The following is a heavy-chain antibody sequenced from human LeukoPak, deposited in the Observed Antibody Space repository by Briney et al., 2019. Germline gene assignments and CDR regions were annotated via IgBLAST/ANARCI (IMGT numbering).Heavy chain of an antibody. V-gene: IGHV4-34*01. CDR2: INHSGST. CDR1: GGSFSGYY. D-gene: IGHD6-19*01. Sequence: SETLSLTCAVCGGSFSGYYWSWIRQPPGKGLEWIGEINHSGSTNYNPSLKSRVTISVDTSKNQFSLKLSSVTAADTAVYYCASGTGYSSGWGQGTLVTVSS. J-gene: IGHJ4*02. CDR3: ASGTGYSSG.